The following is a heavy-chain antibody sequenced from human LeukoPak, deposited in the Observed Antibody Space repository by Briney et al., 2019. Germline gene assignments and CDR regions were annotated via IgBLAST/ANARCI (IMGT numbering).Heavy chain of an antibody. D-gene: IGHD2-15*01. V-gene: IGHV4-34*01. CDR3: AREGPLSCSGGSCYAR. J-gene: IGHJ4*02. CDR1: GGSFSGYY. CDR2: INHSGST. Sequence: SETLSLTCAVYGGSFSGYYWSWIRQPPGKGLEWIGEINHSGSTNYNPSLKSRVTISVDTSKNQFSLKLSSVTAADTAVYYCAREGPLSCSGGSCYARWGQGTLVTVSS.